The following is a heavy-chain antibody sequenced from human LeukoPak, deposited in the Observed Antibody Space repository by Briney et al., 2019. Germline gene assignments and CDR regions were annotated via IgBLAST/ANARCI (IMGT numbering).Heavy chain of an antibody. V-gene: IGHV1-69*05. CDR1: GGTLSTSA. CDR3: ARARGYSYSSPFDY. D-gene: IGHD5-18*01. Sequence: GASVKVSCKASGGTLSTSAISWVRQAPGQGLEWMGGIIPMFGTPNYAQKFKGRVTVTTDASTNTAYMELSSLRSEDTAVYYCARARGYSYSSPFDYWGQGTLVTVSS. J-gene: IGHJ4*02. CDR2: IIPMFGTP.